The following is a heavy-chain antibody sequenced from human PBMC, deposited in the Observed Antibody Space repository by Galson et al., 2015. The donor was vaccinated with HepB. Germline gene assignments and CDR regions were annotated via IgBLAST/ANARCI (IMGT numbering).Heavy chain of an antibody. CDR2: ISSSSSYT. CDR1: GFTFSDYY. V-gene: IGHV3-11*06. J-gene: IGHJ6*02. Sequence: SLRLSCAASGFTFSDYYMSWIRQAPGKGLEWVSYISSSSSYTNYADSVKGRFTTSRDNAKNSLYLQMNSLRAEDTAVYYCARDYKWDIVVVPAAMWRSGYYGMDVWGQGTTVTVSS. CDR3: ARDYKWDIVVVPAAMWRSGYYGMDV. D-gene: IGHD2-2*01.